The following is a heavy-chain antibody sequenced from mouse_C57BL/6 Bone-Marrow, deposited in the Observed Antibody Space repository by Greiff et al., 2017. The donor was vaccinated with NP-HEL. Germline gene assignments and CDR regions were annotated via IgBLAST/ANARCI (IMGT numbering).Heavy chain of an antibody. D-gene: IGHD1-1*01. V-gene: IGHV1-69*01. CDR1: GYTFTSYW. CDR2: IDPSDSYT. Sequence: QVQLQQPGAELVMPGASVKLSCKASGYTFTSYWMHWVKQRPGQGLEWIGEIDPSDSYTNYNQKLKGKSPLTVDKSSSTAYMQLSSLTSEDSAVYYCAREGDYYGSSYIYAMDYWGQGTSVTVSS. J-gene: IGHJ4*01. CDR3: AREGDYYGSSYIYAMDY.